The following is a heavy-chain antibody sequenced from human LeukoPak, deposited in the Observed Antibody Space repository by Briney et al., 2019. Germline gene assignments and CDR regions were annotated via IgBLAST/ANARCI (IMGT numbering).Heavy chain of an antibody. CDR1: GGSFSGYY. Sequence: SETLSLTCAVYGGSFSGYYWSWIRQPPGKGLEWIGYIYYSGSTNYNPSLKSRVTISVDTSKNQFSLKLSSVTAADTAVYYCARVVGTITMVRGVIISSSSRYYYYMDVWGKGTTVTISS. V-gene: IGHV4-59*01. CDR3: ARVVGTITMVRGVIISSSSRYYYYMDV. D-gene: IGHD3-10*01. CDR2: IYYSGST. J-gene: IGHJ6*03.